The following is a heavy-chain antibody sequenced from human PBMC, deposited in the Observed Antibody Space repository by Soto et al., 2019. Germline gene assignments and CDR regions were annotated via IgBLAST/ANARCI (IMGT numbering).Heavy chain of an antibody. J-gene: IGHJ4*02. Sequence: PGECLKSSCKGSGYSFTSYWICWVRQMPGKGLEWMGIIYPADSDTRYSPSFQGQVTISVDKSISTAYLQWSSLKASDTAMYYCARLGLQSFGFFDYWGQGTLVTVSS. V-gene: IGHV5-51*01. CDR3: ARLGLQSFGFFDY. CDR1: GYSFTSYW. CDR2: IYPADSDT. D-gene: IGHD3-16*01.